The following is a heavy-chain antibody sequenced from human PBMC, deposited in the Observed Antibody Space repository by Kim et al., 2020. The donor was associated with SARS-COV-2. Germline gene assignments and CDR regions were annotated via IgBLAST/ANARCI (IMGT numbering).Heavy chain of an antibody. CDR3: AKDIVAYCSGGSCYFDY. V-gene: IGHV3-43*01. CDR2: ISWDGGST. Sequence: GGSLRLSCAASGFTFDDYTMHWVRQAPGKGLEWVSLISWDGGSTYYADSVKGRFTISRDNSKNSLYLQMNSLRTEDTALYYCAKDIVAYCSGGSCYFDYWGQGTLVTVSS. CDR1: GFTFDDYT. J-gene: IGHJ4*02. D-gene: IGHD2-15*01.